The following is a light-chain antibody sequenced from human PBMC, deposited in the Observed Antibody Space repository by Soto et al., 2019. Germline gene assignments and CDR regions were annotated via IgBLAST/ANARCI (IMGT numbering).Light chain of an antibody. CDR1: SSDVGGYNY. CDR3: SSYTRSSKYF. V-gene: IGLV2-14*03. Sequence: QSALTQPASVSGSPGQSITISCTGTSSDVGGYNYVSWYQQHPGKDPKIMIYDVNNRPSGVSSRFSGSKSGNTASLTISVLHAEDEADYYCSSYTRSSKYFFATGTKVTVL. CDR2: DVN. J-gene: IGLJ1*01.